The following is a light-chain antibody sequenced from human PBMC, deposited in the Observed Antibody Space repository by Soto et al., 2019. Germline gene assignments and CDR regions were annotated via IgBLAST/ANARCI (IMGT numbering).Light chain of an antibody. J-gene: IGKJ2*01. CDR2: AAS. Sequence: DIQMTQSPSSLSASVGDRVTITCRASQSISSYLNWYQQKPEKAPKLLIYAASSLQSGVPSRFSGSGSGTDFTLTISSLQPEEFATYYCQQSYSTPMYTFGQGTKLEIK. CDR3: QQSYSTPMYT. V-gene: IGKV1-39*01. CDR1: QSISSY.